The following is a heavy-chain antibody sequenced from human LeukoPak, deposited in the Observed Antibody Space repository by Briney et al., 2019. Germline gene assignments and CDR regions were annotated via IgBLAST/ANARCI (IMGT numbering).Heavy chain of an antibody. Sequence: PGGSLRLSCAASGFTFSSYWMSWVRQAPGKGLEWVANIKQDGSEKYYVDSVKGRFTISRDNAKNSLYLQMNSLRAEDTAVYYCARFNHSRRPRSAAFDIWGQGTMVTVSS. J-gene: IGHJ3*02. CDR1: GFTFSSYW. CDR3: ARFNHSRRPRSAAFDI. V-gene: IGHV3-7*01. D-gene: IGHD1-14*01. CDR2: IKQDGSEK.